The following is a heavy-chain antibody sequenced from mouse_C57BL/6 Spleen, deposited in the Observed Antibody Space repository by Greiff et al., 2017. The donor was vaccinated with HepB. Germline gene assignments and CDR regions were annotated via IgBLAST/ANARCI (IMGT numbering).Heavy chain of an antibody. CDR2: ISYDGSN. CDR1: GYSITSGYY. J-gene: IGHJ1*03. V-gene: IGHV3-6*01. CDR3: AREDYGSRTGLWYFDV. D-gene: IGHD1-1*01. Sequence: EVKLLESGPGLVKPSQSLSLTCSVTGYSITSGYYWNWIRQFPGNKLEWMGYISYDGSNNYNPSLKNRISITRDTSKNQFFLKLNSVTTEDTATYYCAREDYGSRTGLWYFDVWGTGTTVTVSS.